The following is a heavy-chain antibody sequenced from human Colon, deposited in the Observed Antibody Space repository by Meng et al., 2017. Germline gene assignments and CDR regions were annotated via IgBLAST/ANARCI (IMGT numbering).Heavy chain of an antibody. D-gene: IGHD1-26*01. CDR1: GGSVSSGSHY. CDR2: VDYSGNT. Sequence: QVQVKEAGPGLLRPSETLSLTCTVSGGSVSSGSHYWSWIRQPPGKGLEFIAYVDYSGNTNYNPSLKGRVTTSIDMSKSQFSLKVSSVTAADTAVYYCAIGPRELDYWGQGLLVTVSS. J-gene: IGHJ4*02. V-gene: IGHV4-61*01. CDR3: AIGPRELDY.